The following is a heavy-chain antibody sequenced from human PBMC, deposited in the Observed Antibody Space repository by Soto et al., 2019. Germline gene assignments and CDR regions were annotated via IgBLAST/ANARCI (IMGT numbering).Heavy chain of an antibody. CDR2: IYYSGST. D-gene: IGHD4-4*01. CDR3: ARGINYEESYYFDY. V-gene: IGHV4-59*01. J-gene: IGHJ4*02. Sequence: PSETLSLTCTVSGGSISSYYWSWIRQPPGKGLEWIGYIYYSGSTNYNPSLKSRVTISVDTSKNQFSLKLSSVTAADTAVYYCARGINYEESYYFDYWGQGTLVTVSS. CDR1: GGSISSYY.